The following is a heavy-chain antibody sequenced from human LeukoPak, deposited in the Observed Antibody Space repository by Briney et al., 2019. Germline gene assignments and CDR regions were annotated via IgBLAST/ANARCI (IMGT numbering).Heavy chain of an antibody. CDR2: ITGRSDKT. J-gene: IGHJ4*02. CDR1: GFNFNIYD. Sequence: GGSLRLSCAASGFNFNIYDMTWARQAPGKGLEWVSTITGRSDKTYYTDSVKGRFVTSRDNSKDTLYLQMNSLRAEDTALYYCAKGGWLDDLGQGALVTVSS. D-gene: IGHD6-19*01. CDR3: AKGGWLDD. V-gene: IGHV3-23*01.